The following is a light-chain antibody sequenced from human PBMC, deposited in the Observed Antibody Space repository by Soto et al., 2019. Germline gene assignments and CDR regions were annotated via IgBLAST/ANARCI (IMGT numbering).Light chain of an antibody. CDR1: QSVSSN. J-gene: IGKJ1*01. Sequence: EIGMTQSPAPLSVSPGERATLSCRASQSVSSNLAWYQQKPGQAPRLLIYGASTRATGIPARFSGSGSGTEFTLTISSLQSEDFAVYYCQQYNNWPPWTFGQGTKVAI. CDR2: GAS. V-gene: IGKV3-15*01. CDR3: QQYNNWPPWT.